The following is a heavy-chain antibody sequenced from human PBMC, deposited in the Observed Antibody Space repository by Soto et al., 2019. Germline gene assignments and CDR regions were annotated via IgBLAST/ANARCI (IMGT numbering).Heavy chain of an antibody. D-gene: IGHD6-25*01. CDR1: GGSVSSSSYY. CDR3: ESSGDAPRYLGLDV. Sequence: SDTLSLTCVVSGGSVSSSSYYWGWIRQPPGKGLERIGCVYYSGSSNYNPSLKSRVTFSVDTSNNQFSLNLRSLAAADTAVYYCESSGDAPRYLGLDVWGQGNTVTVSS. V-gene: IGHV4-39*01. J-gene: IGHJ6*02. CDR2: VYYSGSS.